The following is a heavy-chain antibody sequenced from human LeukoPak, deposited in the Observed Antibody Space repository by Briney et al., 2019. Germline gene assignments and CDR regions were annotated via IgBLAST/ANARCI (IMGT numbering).Heavy chain of an antibody. Sequence: GGSLRLSCAASGFTFSRYAMHWVRQAPGKGLEWVAFIWNDGSNQNYADSVKGRFTISRDNSKKMVYVQMNSLRVDDTAVYYCARDWYYDSAGYFPYWGLGTLVTVSS. CDR3: ARDWYYDSAGYFPY. CDR1: GFTFSRYA. D-gene: IGHD3-22*01. V-gene: IGHV3-33*01. CDR2: IWNDGSNQ. J-gene: IGHJ4*02.